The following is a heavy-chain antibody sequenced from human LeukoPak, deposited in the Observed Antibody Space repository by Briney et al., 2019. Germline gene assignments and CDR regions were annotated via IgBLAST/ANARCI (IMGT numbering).Heavy chain of an antibody. CDR3: APGHEYGLLDY. Sequence: ASLKLSCKASGYTFTSYDINWVRQATGQGLEWMGWMNPNSGNTGYAQKFHGRVTMTRNTSISTAYMELSSLRSEDTAVYYCAPGHEYGLLDYWGQGTLVTVSS. D-gene: IGHD4-17*01. CDR2: MNPNSGNT. CDR1: GYTFTSYD. V-gene: IGHV1-8*01. J-gene: IGHJ4*02.